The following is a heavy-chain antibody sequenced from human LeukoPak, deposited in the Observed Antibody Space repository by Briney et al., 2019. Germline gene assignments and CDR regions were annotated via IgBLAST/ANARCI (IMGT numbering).Heavy chain of an antibody. J-gene: IGHJ6*03. V-gene: IGHV1-69*13. CDR1: GGTFSSYA. Sequence: SVKVSCKASGGTFSSYAISWVRQAPGQGLEWMGGIIPIFGTANYAQKFQGRVTITGGESTSTAYMELSSLRSEDTAVYYCASLRRIAARPLYYYYMDVWGKGTTVTVSS. CDR3: ASLRRIAARPLYYYYMDV. CDR2: IIPIFGTA. D-gene: IGHD6-6*01.